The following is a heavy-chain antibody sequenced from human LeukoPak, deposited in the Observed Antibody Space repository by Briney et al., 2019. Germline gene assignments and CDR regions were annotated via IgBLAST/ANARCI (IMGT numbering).Heavy chain of an antibody. CDR3: ARSYYYYYYMDV. J-gene: IGHJ6*03. CDR2: IYYSGST. V-gene: IGHV4-39*01. Sequence: SETLSLTCTVSGGSISSSSYYWGWIRQPPGKGLEWIGSIYYSGSTYYNPSLKSRVTISVDTSKNQFSLKLSSVTAADTAVYYCARSYYYYYYMDVWGKGTTVTISS. CDR1: GGSISSSSYY.